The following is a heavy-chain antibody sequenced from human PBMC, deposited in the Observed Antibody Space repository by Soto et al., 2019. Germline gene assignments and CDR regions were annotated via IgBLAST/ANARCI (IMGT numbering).Heavy chain of an antibody. D-gene: IGHD1-1*01. CDR1: GFTFISYW. Sequence: WGSLRLSCAASGFTFISYWMHFFRQAPGKWLVWVSRINPDGSSTSYADSVKGRFTISRDNAKNTLYLQMISLRAEDTAVYYCTRDPPGTGIDYWGQGTLVTVSS. CDR3: TRDPPGTGIDY. V-gene: IGHV3-74*01. CDR2: INPDGSST. J-gene: IGHJ4*02.